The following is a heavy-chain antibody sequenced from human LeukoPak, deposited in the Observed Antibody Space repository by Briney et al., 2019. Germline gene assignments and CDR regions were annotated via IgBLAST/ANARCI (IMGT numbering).Heavy chain of an antibody. CDR2: ISSSSSYI. CDR1: GFTFSSYS. D-gene: IGHD6-6*01. Sequence: GGSLRLSCAASGFTFSSYSMNWVRQAPGKGLEWVSSISSSSSYIYYADSVKGRFTISRDNAKNSLYLQMNSLRAEDTAVCYCARYRGQNIAARLLDYWGQGTLVTVSS. CDR3: ARYRGQNIAARLLDY. V-gene: IGHV3-21*01. J-gene: IGHJ4*02.